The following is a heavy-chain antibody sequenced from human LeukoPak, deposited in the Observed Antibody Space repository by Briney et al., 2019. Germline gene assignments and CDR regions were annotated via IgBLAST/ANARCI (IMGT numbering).Heavy chain of an antibody. D-gene: IGHD1-26*01. V-gene: IGHV3-30-3*01. Sequence: PGRSLRLSCAASGFTFSSYAMHWVRQAPGKGLEWVAVISYDGSNKYYADSVKGRFTISRDNSKNTLYLQMNSLRAEDTAVYYCTRGLGAIRGGWFDPWGQGTLVTVSS. CDR3: TRGLGAIRGGWFDP. CDR1: GFTFSSYA. CDR2: ISYDGSNK. J-gene: IGHJ5*02.